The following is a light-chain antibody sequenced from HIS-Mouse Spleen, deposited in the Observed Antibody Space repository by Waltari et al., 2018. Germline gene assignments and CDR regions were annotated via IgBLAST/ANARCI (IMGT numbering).Light chain of an antibody. J-gene: IGLJ3*02. CDR1: SSNIGSNY. CDR3: AAWDDSLSGWV. V-gene: IGLV1-47*01. Sequence: QSVLTQPPSASGTPGPRVTISCSGSSSNIGSNYVYCYQQLPGTAPKLLIYRNNQRPSGVPDRFSGSKSGTSASLAISGLRSEDEADYYCAAWDDSLSGWVFGGGTKLTVL. CDR2: RNN.